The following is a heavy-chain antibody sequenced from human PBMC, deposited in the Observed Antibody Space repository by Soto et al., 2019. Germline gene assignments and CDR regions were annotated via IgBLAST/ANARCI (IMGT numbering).Heavy chain of an antibody. CDR2: ISAHNGNT. CDR1: GYIFTSYG. D-gene: IGHD1-20*01. CDR3: ARARTRYFDY. V-gene: IGHV1-18*04. J-gene: IGHJ4*02. Sequence: ASVRVSCKTSGYIFTSYGISWARQAPGQGLQWMGWISAHNGNTNYAQKFQGRVTMTTDSSTSTAYLELRSLRSDDTAVYFCARARTRYFDYWGQGTPVTVSS.